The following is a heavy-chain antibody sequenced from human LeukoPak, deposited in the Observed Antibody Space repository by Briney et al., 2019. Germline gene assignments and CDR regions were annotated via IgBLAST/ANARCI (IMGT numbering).Heavy chain of an antibody. V-gene: IGHV3-48*04. J-gene: IGHJ4*02. CDR2: ISSSGSTI. CDR1: GFTFSSYG. CDR3: ARDPRRFDY. Sequence: GGSLRLSCAASGFTFSSYGMHWVRQAPDKGLEWVSYISSSGSTIYYADSVKGQFTISRDNAKNSLYLQMNSLRAEDTAVYYCARDPRRFDYWGQGTLVTVSS.